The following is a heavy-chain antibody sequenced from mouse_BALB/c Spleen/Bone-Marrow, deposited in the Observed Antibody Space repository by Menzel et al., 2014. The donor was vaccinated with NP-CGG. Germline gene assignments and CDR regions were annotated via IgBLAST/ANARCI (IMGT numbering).Heavy chain of an antibody. D-gene: IGHD1-1*01. CDR3: ARDYYGSSDY. CDR2: INSNGGST. V-gene: IGHV5-6-3*01. CDR1: GFTFSSYG. J-gene: IGHJ2*01. Sequence: EVQRVESGGGLVQPGGSLKLTCAASGFTFSSYGMSWVRQTPDKRLELVATINSNGGSTYYPDSVKGRFTISRDNAKNTLYLQMSSLKSEDTAMYYCARDYYGSSDYWGQGTTLTVSS.